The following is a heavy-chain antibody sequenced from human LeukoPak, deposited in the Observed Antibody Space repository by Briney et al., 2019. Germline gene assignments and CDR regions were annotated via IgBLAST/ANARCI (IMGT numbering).Heavy chain of an antibody. J-gene: IGHJ4*02. Sequence: GASVKVSCKASGYTFTSYDINWVRQATGQGLEWMGWINPNSGGTNYAQKFQGRVTMTRDTSISTAYMELSRLRSDDTAVYYCVAAVAVSFDYWGQGTLATVSS. D-gene: IGHD6-19*01. CDR1: GYTFTSYD. V-gene: IGHV1-2*02. CDR2: INPNSGGT. CDR3: VAAVAVSFDY.